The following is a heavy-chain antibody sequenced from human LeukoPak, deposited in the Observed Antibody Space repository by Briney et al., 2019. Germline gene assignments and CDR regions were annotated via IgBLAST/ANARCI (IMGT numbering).Heavy chain of an antibody. CDR1: GGSISSYY. D-gene: IGHD2-2*01. CDR3: ARSVGFCSSTSCYVYYFDY. V-gene: IGHV4-39*07. Sequence: SETLSLTCTVSGGSISSYYWGWIRQPPGKGLEWIGSIYYSGSTYYNPSLKSRVTISVDTSKNQFSLKLSSVTAADTAVYYCARSVGFCSSTSCYVYYFDYWGQGTLVTVSS. J-gene: IGHJ4*02. CDR2: IYYSGST.